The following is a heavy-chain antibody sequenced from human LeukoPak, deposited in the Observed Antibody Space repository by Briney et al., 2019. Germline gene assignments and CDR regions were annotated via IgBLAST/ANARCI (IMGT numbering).Heavy chain of an antibody. D-gene: IGHD3-10*01. Sequence: GGSLRLSCAASGFTFSSYSMNWVRQAPGKGLEWVAVIWYDGSNKYYADSVKGRFTISRDNSKNTLYLQMNSLRAEDTAVYYCARDKGGSGSSNYPSYYFDYWGQGTLVTVSS. CDR1: GFTFSSYS. CDR3: ARDKGGSGSSNYPSYYFDY. V-gene: IGHV3-33*08. J-gene: IGHJ4*02. CDR2: IWYDGSNK.